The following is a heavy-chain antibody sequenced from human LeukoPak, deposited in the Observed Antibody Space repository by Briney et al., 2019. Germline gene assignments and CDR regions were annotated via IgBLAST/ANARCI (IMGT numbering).Heavy chain of an antibody. Sequence: ASVKVSCKASGYTFTTYYMHWVRQAPGQGLEWMGILNPSSGSTSYAQRFQGRVTMTRDTSTSTFYMELRSLKSEDTAVYYCARSLITAGSTRSALDYWGQGTLVTVSS. V-gene: IGHV1-46*01. D-gene: IGHD6-13*01. J-gene: IGHJ4*02. CDR1: GYTFTTYY. CDR2: LNPSSGST. CDR3: ARSLITAGSTRSALDY.